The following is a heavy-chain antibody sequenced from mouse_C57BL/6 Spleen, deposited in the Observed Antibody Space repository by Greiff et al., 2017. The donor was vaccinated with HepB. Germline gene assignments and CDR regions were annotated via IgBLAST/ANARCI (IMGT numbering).Heavy chain of an antibody. CDR2: IDPENGDT. CDR3: TTFGTGAMDY. V-gene: IGHV14-4*01. Sequence: EVNVVESGAELVRPGASVKLSCTASGFNIKDDYMHWVKQRPEQGLEWIGWIDPENGDTEYASKFQGKATITADTSSNTAYLQLSSLTSEDTAVYYCTTFGTGAMDYWGQGTSVTVSS. CDR1: GFNIKDDY. J-gene: IGHJ4*01. D-gene: IGHD3-1*01.